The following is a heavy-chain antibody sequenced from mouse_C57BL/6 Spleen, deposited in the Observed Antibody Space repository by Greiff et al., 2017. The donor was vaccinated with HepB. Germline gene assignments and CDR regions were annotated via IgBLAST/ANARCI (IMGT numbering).Heavy chain of an antibody. Sequence: QVQLQQPGAELVKPGASVKLSCKASGYTFTSYWMHWVKQRPGQGLEWIGMIHPNSGSTNYNEKFKSKATLTVDKSSSTAYMQLSSLTAEDSAVYYCARRGNDGAMDYWGQGTSVTVSS. D-gene: IGHD2-2*01. J-gene: IGHJ4*01. CDR2: IHPNSGST. V-gene: IGHV1-64*01. CDR3: ARRGNDGAMDY. CDR1: GYTFTSYW.